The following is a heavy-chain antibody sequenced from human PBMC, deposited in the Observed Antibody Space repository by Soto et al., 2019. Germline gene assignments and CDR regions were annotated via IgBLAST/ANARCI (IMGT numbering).Heavy chain of an antibody. CDR3: ARAGRDCSSTSCYPIHFGY. CDR1: GFTFADSA. J-gene: IGHJ4*02. D-gene: IGHD2-2*01. V-gene: IGHV1-58*01. Sequence: SVKVSCKASGFTFADSAVQWVRQARGQSLEWMGRILVDSHNTKSAQKFTERVTMSWDVSTSTAYMELRSLRSDDTAVYYCARAGRDCSSTSCYPIHFGYWGQGTLVTV. CDR2: ILVDSHNT.